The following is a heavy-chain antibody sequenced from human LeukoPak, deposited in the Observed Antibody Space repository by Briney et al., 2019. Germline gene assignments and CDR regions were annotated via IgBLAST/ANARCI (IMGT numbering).Heavy chain of an antibody. J-gene: IGHJ4*02. D-gene: IGHD3-22*01. CDR3: ARSLYYYDSSGYYYY. CDR2: ISTSGST. CDR1: GFTVSSNY. Sequence: GGSLRLSCPASGFTVSSNYMSWVRQAPGKGLEWVSVISTSGSTYYADSVKGRFTISRDNSKNTLYLQMHSLRPEDTAVYYCARSLYYYDSSGYYYYWGQGTLVTVSS. V-gene: IGHV3-66*02.